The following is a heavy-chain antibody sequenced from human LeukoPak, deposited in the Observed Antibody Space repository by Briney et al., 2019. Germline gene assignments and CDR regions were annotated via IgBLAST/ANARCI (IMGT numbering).Heavy chain of an antibody. CDR3: ARAPGFWHYYFDY. D-gene: IGHD3-3*01. CDR2: IKQDGSEK. V-gene: IGHV3-7*01. J-gene: IGHJ4*02. Sequence: GGSLRLSCAASGFPFISYWMSWVRQAPGKGLEWVANIKQDGSEKYYVDSVKGRFTISRDNAKNSLYLQMNSLRAEDTAVYYCARAPGFWHYYFDYWGQGTLVTVSS. CDR1: GFPFISYW.